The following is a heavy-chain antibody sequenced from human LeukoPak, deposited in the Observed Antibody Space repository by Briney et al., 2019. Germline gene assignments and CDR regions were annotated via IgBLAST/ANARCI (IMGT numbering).Heavy chain of an antibody. CDR2: IKRKTDGGTT. J-gene: IGHJ4*02. Sequence: GGSLRLSCAASGFTFSNAWMSWVRQAPGKGLEGVGRIKRKTDGGTTDYAARVKGRFTISRDDSKNTLYQQMNRLKTEDTAVYYCTTPQNYYYGSGSYWGGFDYWGQGTLVTVSS. CDR3: TTPQNYYYGSGSYWGGFDY. V-gene: IGHV3-15*01. D-gene: IGHD3-10*01. CDR1: GFTFSNAW.